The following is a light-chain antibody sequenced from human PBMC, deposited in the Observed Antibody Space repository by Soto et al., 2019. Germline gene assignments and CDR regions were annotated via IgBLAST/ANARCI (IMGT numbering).Light chain of an antibody. CDR2: RNN. J-gene: IGLJ2*01. CDR3: AAGDDSLRGVV. Sequence: QSVLSQPPSASATPGQRVAISCSGSSSNIGRNYVYWYQQVPGAAPKLLIYRNNQRSSGVPERFSGSESGTSASLAISGLRDGDEADYYCAAGDDSLRGVVFGGGTKLTVL. V-gene: IGLV1-47*01. CDR1: SSNIGRNY.